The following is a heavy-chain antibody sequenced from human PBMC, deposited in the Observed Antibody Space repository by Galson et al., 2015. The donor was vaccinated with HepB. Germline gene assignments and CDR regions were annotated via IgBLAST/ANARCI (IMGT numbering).Heavy chain of an antibody. Sequence: SLRLSCAASGFTFSSYSMNWVRQAPGKGLEWVSYISSSSSTIYYADSVKGRFTISRDNAKNSLYLQMNSLRDEDTAVYYCARFPRDYGGLWAFDIWGQGTMVTVSS. CDR2: ISSSSSTI. J-gene: IGHJ3*02. V-gene: IGHV3-48*02. CDR3: ARFPRDYGGLWAFDI. D-gene: IGHD4-23*01. CDR1: GFTFSSYS.